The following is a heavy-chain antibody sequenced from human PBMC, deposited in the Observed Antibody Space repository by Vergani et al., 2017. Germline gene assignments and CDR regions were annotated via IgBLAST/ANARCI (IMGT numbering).Heavy chain of an antibody. V-gene: IGHV3-9*01. CDR1: GFTFDDYA. D-gene: IGHD2-2*01. Sequence: EVQLVESGGGLVQPGRSLRLSCAASGFTFDDYAMHWVRQAPGKGLEWVSGISRNSGNIDYADSVKGRFTISRDNAKNSLYLQMNSLRAEDTAVYYCAKDRGVVPAAILDYWGQGTLVTVSS. CDR3: AKDRGVVPAAILDY. CDR2: ISRNSGNI. J-gene: IGHJ4*02.